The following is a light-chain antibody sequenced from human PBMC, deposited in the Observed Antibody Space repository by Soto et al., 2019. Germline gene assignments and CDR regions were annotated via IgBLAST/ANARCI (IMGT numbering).Light chain of an antibody. CDR2: RAS. Sequence: DIQMTQSPSTLSASVGDRVTITCRASQSISNWLAWYQHKPGKAPKLLIYRASSLESGVPSMFSGSGSGTEFTLTITTLQPDDFATYYCQQYNSYSWTFGQGTKVEIK. CDR1: QSISNW. CDR3: QQYNSYSWT. V-gene: IGKV1-5*03. J-gene: IGKJ1*01.